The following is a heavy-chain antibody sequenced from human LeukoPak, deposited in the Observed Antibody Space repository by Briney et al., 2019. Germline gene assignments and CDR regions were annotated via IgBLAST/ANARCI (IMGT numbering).Heavy chain of an antibody. V-gene: IGHV1-2*02. D-gene: IGHD3-3*01. CDR3: ARVGHSFGDYGMDV. J-gene: IGHJ6*02. CDR2: INPGNGGT. CDR1: GYRFTAFH. Sequence: ASVKVSCKASGYRFTAFHMHWLRQAPGQGLEWMGRINPGNGGTKYAQKFQGRVTMTRDTSISTAYMELSRLTSDDTAVYYCARVGHSFGDYGMDVWGQGTTVTVSS.